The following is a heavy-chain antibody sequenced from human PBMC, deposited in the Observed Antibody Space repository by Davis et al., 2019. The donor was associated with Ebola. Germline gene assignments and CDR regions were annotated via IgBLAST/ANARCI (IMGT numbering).Heavy chain of an antibody. CDR1: GFTFSSYA. J-gene: IGHJ4*02. V-gene: IGHV3-30-3*01. CDR3: AKGSASPYDY. CDR2: ISYDGSNK. Sequence: GGSLRLSCAASGFTFSSYAMHWVRQAPGKGLEWVAVISYDGSNKYYADSVKGRFTISRDNSKNTLYLQMNSLRAEDTAMYYCAKGSASPYDYWGQGTLVAVSS.